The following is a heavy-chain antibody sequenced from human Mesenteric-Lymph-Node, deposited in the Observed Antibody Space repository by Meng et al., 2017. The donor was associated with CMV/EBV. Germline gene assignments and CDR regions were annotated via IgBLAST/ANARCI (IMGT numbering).Heavy chain of an antibody. CDR1: GFAFSSYG. D-gene: IGHD5-24*01. J-gene: IGHJ4*02. CDR2: IWANGSNK. V-gene: IGHV3-33*03. Sequence: CAASGFAFSSYGMHWVRQAPGKGLEWVSVIWANGSNKSYGDSVKGRFTVSRDNSKNTLYLQMNSLRAEDTAVYYCAKEGVYDGYAVDSWGQGTLVTVSS. CDR3: AKEGVYDGYAVDS.